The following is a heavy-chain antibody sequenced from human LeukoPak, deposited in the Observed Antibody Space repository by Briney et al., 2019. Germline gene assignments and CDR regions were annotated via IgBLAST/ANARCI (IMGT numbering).Heavy chain of an antibody. CDR3: AREDDVLADNAFDI. CDR2: MYYSGST. D-gene: IGHD3-9*01. Sequence: SETLSLTCTVSGGSISSYYWSWIRQPPGKGLEWIGYMYYSGSTNYNPSLKSRVTISVDTSMNQFSLNLNSVTAADTAVYYCAREDDVLADNAFDIWGQGTMVTVSS. CDR1: GGSISSYY. V-gene: IGHV4-59*12. J-gene: IGHJ3*02.